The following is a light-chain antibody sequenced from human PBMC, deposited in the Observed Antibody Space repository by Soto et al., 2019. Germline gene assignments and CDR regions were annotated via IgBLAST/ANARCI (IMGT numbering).Light chain of an antibody. Sequence: ERVMTQSPVTLSASLGERATLTCRVSQPVASNLAWYQQKLGQAPRLLIYGASARATGIPARFSGSGSGTEFTLTISSLQSEDFAVYYCQQYNNWPLTFGGGTKVEI. CDR1: QPVASN. CDR3: QQYNNWPLT. V-gene: IGKV3-15*01. CDR2: GAS. J-gene: IGKJ4*01.